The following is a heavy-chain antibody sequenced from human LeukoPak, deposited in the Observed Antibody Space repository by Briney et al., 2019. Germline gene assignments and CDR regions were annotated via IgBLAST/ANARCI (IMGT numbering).Heavy chain of an antibody. CDR2: IHPNSCAT. V-gene: IGHV1-2*02. CDR1: GYTFTDYY. J-gene: IGHJ4*02. CDR3: ARVDFRSGSSWSGGATDFDY. Sequence: ASVKVSCKASGYTFTDYYLHWVRQAPGQGLEWVGWIHPNSCATHYAQKLQGRLTMTRDTSISTAYMELTRLRSDDTAVYYCARVDFRSGSSWSGGATDFDYWGQGTLVTVSS. D-gene: IGHD3-3*01.